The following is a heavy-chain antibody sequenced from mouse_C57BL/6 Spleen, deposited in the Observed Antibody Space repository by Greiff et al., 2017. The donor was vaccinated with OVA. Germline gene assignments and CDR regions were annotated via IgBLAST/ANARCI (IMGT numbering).Heavy chain of an antibody. D-gene: IGHD1-1*01. CDR2: IDPSDSYT. CDR1: GYTFTSYW. Sequence: QVQLQQSGAELVMPGASVKLSCKASGYTFTSYWMHWVKQRPGQGLEWIGEIDPSDSYTNYNQKFKGKSTLTVDKSSSTAYMQLSSLTSEDSAVYYCARNPYYYGSIYAMDYWGQGTSVTVSS. V-gene: IGHV1-69*01. J-gene: IGHJ4*01. CDR3: ARNPYYYGSIYAMDY.